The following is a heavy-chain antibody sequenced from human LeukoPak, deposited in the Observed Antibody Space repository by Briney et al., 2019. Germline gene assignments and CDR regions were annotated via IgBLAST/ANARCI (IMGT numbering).Heavy chain of an antibody. Sequence: ASVKVSCKASGYTFTSYDINWARQATGQGLEWMGWMNPNSGNTGYAQKFQGRVTMTRNTSISTAYMELSSLRSEDTAVYYCARIRARRGSYSGSYSLPHWGQGTLVTVSS. V-gene: IGHV1-8*01. CDR2: MNPNSGNT. J-gene: IGHJ4*02. CDR1: GYTFTSYD. CDR3: ARIRARRGSYSGSYSLPH. D-gene: IGHD1-26*01.